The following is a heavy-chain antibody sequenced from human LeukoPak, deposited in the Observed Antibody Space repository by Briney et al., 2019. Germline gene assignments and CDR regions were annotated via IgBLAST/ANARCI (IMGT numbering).Heavy chain of an antibody. CDR3: AKDLYYYDSSGYTRPPFDY. CDR2: ISGSGGST. J-gene: IGHJ4*02. CDR1: GFTFSSYA. V-gene: IGHV3-23*01. Sequence: GGSLRLSCAASGFTFSSYARSWVRQAPGKGLEWVSAISGSGGSTYYADSVKGRFTISRDNSKNTLYQQMNSLRAEDTAVYYCAKDLYYYDSSGYTRPPFDYWGQGTLVTVSS. D-gene: IGHD3-22*01.